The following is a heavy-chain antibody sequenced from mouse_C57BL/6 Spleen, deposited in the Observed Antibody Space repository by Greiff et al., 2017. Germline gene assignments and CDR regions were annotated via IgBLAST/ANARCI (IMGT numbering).Heavy chain of an antibody. Sequence: QVQLQQPGAELVRPGSSVKLSCKASGYTFTSYWMHWVKQRPIQGLEWIGNIDPSDSETHYNQKFKDKATLTVDKSSSTAYMQLSSLTSEDSAVYYGASYYGGAMDYWGQGTSVTVSS. J-gene: IGHJ4*01. D-gene: IGHD2-1*01. CDR1: GYTFTSYW. CDR2: IDPSDSET. V-gene: IGHV1-52*01. CDR3: ASYYGGAMDY.